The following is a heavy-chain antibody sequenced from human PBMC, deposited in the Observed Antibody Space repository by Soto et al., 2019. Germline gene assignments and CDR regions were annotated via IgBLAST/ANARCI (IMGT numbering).Heavy chain of an antibody. D-gene: IGHD3-10*01. CDR3: ARRITMVRGPYYYYAMDV. V-gene: IGHV3-48*02. Sequence: AGSLRLSCAASGFTFSSHTMNWVRQAPGKGLEWISYITSTSSTKNYADSVKGRFTISRDNANNSLYLQMNSLRDEDTAVYYCARRITMVRGPYYYYAMDVWGQGTTVTVSS. CDR1: GFTFSSHT. J-gene: IGHJ6*02. CDR2: ITSTSSTK.